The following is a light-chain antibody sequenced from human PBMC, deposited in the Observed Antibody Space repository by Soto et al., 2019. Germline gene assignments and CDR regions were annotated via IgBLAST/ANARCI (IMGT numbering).Light chain of an antibody. CDR1: QTVNRNY. Sequence: EIVLTQSPGTLALSLGDGATLSCRASQTVNRNYLAWYHQKPGQPPRLLIYGVSNSATGDPDRFSGGGSGTEFTLTIVSLEPDDFGTYYCQQYIDSPRTFGQGTRVEVK. V-gene: IGKV3-20*01. J-gene: IGKJ1*01. CDR3: QQYIDSPRT. CDR2: GVS.